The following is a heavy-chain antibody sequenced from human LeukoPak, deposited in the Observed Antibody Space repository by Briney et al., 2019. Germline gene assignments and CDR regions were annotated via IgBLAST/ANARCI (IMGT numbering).Heavy chain of an antibody. J-gene: IGHJ5*02. Sequence: PSETLSLTCTVSGYSIGSGYYWGWIRQPPEKGLEWIASIYRSGSAYYNPSLKSRVTISVDTSNNQVSLNLSSVTAADTAIYFCARGMSAGTKGDRWGQGTLVSVSS. CDR2: IYRSGSA. CDR3: ARGMSAGTKGDR. D-gene: IGHD5/OR15-5a*01. V-gene: IGHV4-38-2*02. CDR1: GYSIGSGYY.